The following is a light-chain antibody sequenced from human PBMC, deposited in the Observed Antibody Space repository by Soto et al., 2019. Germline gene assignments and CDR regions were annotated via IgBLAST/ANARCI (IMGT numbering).Light chain of an antibody. Sequence: QSALTQPRSVSGSPGQSVTISCTGTSSDVGGYNYVSWYQQHPGKAQKLMIYDVSKRPSGVPDRFSGSKSGNTASLTISGLQAVDEADYYCCSYAGSYTFYVFGTGTKVTVL. J-gene: IGLJ1*01. CDR2: DVS. V-gene: IGLV2-11*01. CDR1: SSDVGGYNY. CDR3: CSYAGSYTFYV.